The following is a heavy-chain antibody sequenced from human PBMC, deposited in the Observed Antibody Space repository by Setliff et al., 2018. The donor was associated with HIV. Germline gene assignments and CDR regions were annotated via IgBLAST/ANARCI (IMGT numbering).Heavy chain of an antibody. D-gene: IGHD5-18*01. CDR3: ARNTLGYGAHFDN. Sequence: PSETLSLTCTVSGGSISSRTDYWAWIRQPPGKGLEWIGIIYYSGGSSYNPSLKSRVTMSVDTSNNHFSLRLHSVTAADTAVYYCARNTLGYGAHFDNWGQGILVTVSS. J-gene: IGHJ4*02. CDR2: IYYSGGS. V-gene: IGHV4-39*02. CDR1: GGSISSRTDY.